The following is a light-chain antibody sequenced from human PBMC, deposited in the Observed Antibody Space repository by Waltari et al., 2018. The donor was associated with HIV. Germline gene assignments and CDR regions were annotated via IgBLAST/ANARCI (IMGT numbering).Light chain of an antibody. Sequence: EIVLTQSPGTLSLSPGERATLSCRASQTISGSYLAWYQQRPGQPPVLLIYGASSRATGIPDRFSGSGSGTDFTLTISRLDPEDFAVYFCQQHGTSPWTFGQGAKVEIK. J-gene: IGKJ1*01. CDR2: GAS. V-gene: IGKV3-20*01. CDR3: QQHGTSPWT. CDR1: QTISGSY.